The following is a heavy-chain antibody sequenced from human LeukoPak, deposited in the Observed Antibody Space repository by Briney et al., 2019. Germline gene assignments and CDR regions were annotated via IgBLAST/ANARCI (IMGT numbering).Heavy chain of an antibody. V-gene: IGHV3-30*02. CDR1: GFTFSSYA. Sequence: RTGGSLRLSCAASGFTFSSYAMSWVRQAPGKGLEWVAFIRHDGSYKYYADSVKGRFTISRDNSGNTLNLQMNSLRAEDTAVHYCAKGGSSWYPDYWGQGTLVTVSS. D-gene: IGHD6-13*01. CDR2: IRHDGSYK. J-gene: IGHJ4*02. CDR3: AKGGSSWYPDY.